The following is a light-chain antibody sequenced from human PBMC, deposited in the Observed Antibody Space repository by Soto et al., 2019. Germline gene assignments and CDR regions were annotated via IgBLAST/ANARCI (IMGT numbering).Light chain of an antibody. CDR2: EVS. CDR3: TSYAGSSNWV. Sequence: QSALTQPPSASGSPGQSVTISCTGTGSDIGTYKYVSWYQQHPGQAPKLMIYEVSKRPSGVPDRFSGSKSGNTASLTVSGVQSEDEADYYCTSYAGSSNWVFGGGTKLTVL. CDR1: GSDIGTYKY. V-gene: IGLV2-8*01. J-gene: IGLJ3*02.